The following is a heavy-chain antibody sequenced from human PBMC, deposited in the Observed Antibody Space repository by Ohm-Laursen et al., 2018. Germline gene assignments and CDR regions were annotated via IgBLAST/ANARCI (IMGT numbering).Heavy chain of an antibody. V-gene: IGHV3-9*01. D-gene: IGHD1-1*01. CDR3: ARDINLQPRGPFDY. CDR2: VSWNSGSI. J-gene: IGHJ4*02. Sequence: SLRLSCTAPGFTFDDYAIHWVRQAPGKGLEWVSGVSWNSGSIGYGDSVKGRFTISRDNAKNSLFLQMNSLRFEDTAFYYCARDINLQPRGPFDYWGQGALVTVSS. CDR1: GFTFDDYA.